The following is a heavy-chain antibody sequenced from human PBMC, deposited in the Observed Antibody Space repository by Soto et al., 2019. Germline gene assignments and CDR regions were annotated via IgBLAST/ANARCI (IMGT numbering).Heavy chain of an antibody. CDR3: ARHSGYSSGWPPGFDY. D-gene: IGHD6-19*01. V-gene: IGHV4-39*01. CDR2: IYYSGST. Sequence: QLQLQESGPGLVKPSETLSLTCTVSGGSISSSSYYWGWIRQPPGKGLEWIGSIYYSGSTYYNPSLKRRVTISVDTSKNQFSLKLSSVTAADTAVYYCARHSGYSSGWPPGFDYWGQGTLVTVSS. J-gene: IGHJ4*02. CDR1: GGSISSSSYY.